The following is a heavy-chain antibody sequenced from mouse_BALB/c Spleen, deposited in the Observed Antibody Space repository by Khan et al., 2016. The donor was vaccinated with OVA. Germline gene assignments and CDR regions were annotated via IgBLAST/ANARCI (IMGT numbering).Heavy chain of an antibody. CDR3: TRLAYYYDSEGFAY. Sequence: EVNLVESGGDLVKPGGSLKLSCAASGFTFSTYGMSWVRQTADRRLEWVATVSTGGSYTYYPDSVKGRFTIYSDNAKKTLYLQMNSLKSEDTAMFYCTRLAYYYDSEGFAYWGQGTLVTVSA. CDR2: VSTGGSYT. V-gene: IGHV5-6*01. J-gene: IGHJ3*01. D-gene: IGHD1-1*01. CDR1: GFTFSTYG.